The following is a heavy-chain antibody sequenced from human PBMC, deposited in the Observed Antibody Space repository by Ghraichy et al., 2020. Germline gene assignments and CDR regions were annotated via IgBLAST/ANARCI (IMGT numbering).Heavy chain of an antibody. Sequence: GGSLRLSCAASGFTFSSYVMSWVRQAPGKGLEWVSAISGSGGSTYYADSVKGRFTISRDNSKNTLYLQMNSLRAEDTAVYYCAKFLNGFTYFDYWGQGTLVTVSS. V-gene: IGHV3-23*01. D-gene: IGHD2/OR15-2a*01. J-gene: IGHJ4*02. CDR2: ISGSGGST. CDR3: AKFLNGFTYFDY. CDR1: GFTFSSYV.